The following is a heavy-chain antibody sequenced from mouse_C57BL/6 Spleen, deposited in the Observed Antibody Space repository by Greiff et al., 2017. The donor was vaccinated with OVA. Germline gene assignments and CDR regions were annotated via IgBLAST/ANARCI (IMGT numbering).Heavy chain of an antibody. Sequence: EVQLQQSGPELVKPGASVKISCKASGYSFTGYYMNWVKQSPEKSLEWIGEINPSTGGTTYNQKFKAKATLTVDKSSSTAYMQLKSLTSEDSAVYYCARSGVLRQSFAYWGQGTLVTVSA. J-gene: IGHJ3*01. CDR2: INPSTGGT. CDR3: ARSGVLRQSFAY. CDR1: GYSFTGYY. V-gene: IGHV1-42*01. D-gene: IGHD1-2*01.